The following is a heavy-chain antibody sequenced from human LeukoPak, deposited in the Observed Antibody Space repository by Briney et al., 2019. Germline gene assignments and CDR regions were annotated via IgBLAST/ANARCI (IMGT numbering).Heavy chain of an antibody. CDR1: GFTVSSNY. CDR3: ASGSGSYRTPYYYMDV. J-gene: IGHJ6*03. Sequence: GGSLRLSCAASGFTVSSNYMSWVLQAPGKGLEWVSVIYSGGSTYYADSVKGRFTISRDNSKNTLYLQMNSLRAEDTAVYYCASGSGSYRTPYYYMDVWGTGTTVTVSS. V-gene: IGHV3-53*01. CDR2: IYSGGST. D-gene: IGHD3-10*01.